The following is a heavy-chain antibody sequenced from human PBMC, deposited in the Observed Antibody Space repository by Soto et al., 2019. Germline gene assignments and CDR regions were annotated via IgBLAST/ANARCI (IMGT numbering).Heavy chain of an antibody. Sequence: PSETLSLTCAVCGGSFSGYYWSWIRQPPGKGLEWIGEINHSGSTNYNPSLKSRVTISVDTSKNQFSLKLSSVTAADTAVYYCARGTGDLGYYYYGMDVWGQGTTVTVSS. J-gene: IGHJ6*02. CDR3: ARGTGDLGYYYYGMDV. V-gene: IGHV4-34*01. CDR2: INHSGST. CDR1: GGSFSGYY. D-gene: IGHD7-27*01.